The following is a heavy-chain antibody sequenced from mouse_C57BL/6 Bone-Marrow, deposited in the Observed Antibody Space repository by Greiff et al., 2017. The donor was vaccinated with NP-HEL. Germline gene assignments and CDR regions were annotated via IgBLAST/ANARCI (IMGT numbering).Heavy chain of an antibody. V-gene: IGHV5-16*01. CDR1: GFTFSDYY. CDR2: INYDGSST. Sequence: EVHLVESEGGLVQPGSSMKLSCTASGFTFSDYYMAWVRQVPEKGLEWVANINYDGSSTYYLDSLKSRFIISRDNATNILYLQMSSLKSEDTATYYCARGARGGYNSDYWGQGTTLTVSP. D-gene: IGHD2-14*01. J-gene: IGHJ2*01. CDR3: ARGARGGYNSDY.